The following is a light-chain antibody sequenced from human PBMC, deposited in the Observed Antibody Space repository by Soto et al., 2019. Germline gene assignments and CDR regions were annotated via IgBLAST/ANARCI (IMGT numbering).Light chain of an antibody. J-gene: IGKJ4*01. V-gene: IGKV3-20*01. Sequence: EIVMTQSPATLSVSPGERATLSCRASQSVSSNLAWYQQKPGQAPRLLIYGASSRATGIPDRFSGSGSGTDFTLTISRLEPEDFAVYYCQQSDTSAPLTFGGGTKVDI. CDR1: QSVSSN. CDR3: QQSDTSAPLT. CDR2: GAS.